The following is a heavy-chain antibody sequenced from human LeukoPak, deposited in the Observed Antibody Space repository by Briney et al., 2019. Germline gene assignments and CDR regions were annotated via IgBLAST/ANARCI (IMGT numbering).Heavy chain of an antibody. J-gene: IGHJ1*01. CDR1: GGSISSGSYY. CDR2: IYTSGST. CDR3: ARDNARGGSFSDYLRYFQH. V-gene: IGHV4-61*02. D-gene: IGHD5/OR15-5a*01. Sequence: SETLSLTCTVSGGSISSGSYYWSWIRQPAGKGLEWIERIYTSGSTNYNPSLKSRVTISVDTSKNQFSLNLNSVTAADTAVYYCARDNARGGSFSDYLRYFQHWGQGTLVTVSS.